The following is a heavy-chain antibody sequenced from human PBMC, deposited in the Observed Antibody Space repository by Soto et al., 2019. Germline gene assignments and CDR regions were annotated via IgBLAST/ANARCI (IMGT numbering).Heavy chain of an antibody. CDR3: ARGHCSSTSCYTGLMDV. V-gene: IGHV4-31*11. CDR1: CGSISSGGYY. D-gene: IGHD2-2*02. CDR2: MYYSGST. Sequence: PSETLSLTCAVACGSISSGGYYWSWIRQHPGQGLEWIGYMYYSGSTYNNPSLKRRVTISVDTSKNQFSLKLSSVTAADTAVYYCARGHCSSTSCYTGLMDVWGQGTTVTVSS. J-gene: IGHJ6*02.